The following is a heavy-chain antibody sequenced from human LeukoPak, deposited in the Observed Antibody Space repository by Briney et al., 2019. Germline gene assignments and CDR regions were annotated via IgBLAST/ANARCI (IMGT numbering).Heavy chain of an antibody. CDR3: ASGYSGFSPPYYFDY. V-gene: IGHV4-59*08. D-gene: IGHD5-12*01. CDR2: ISDIGSI. Sequence: SETLSLTCTVSGGSISSYYWSWIRQPPGKGLEWIAYISDIGSINYNPSLKSRVTISVDTSKNQFSLKLSSVTAADTAVYYCASGYSGFSPPYYFDYWGQGTLVTVSS. CDR1: GGSISSYY. J-gene: IGHJ4*02.